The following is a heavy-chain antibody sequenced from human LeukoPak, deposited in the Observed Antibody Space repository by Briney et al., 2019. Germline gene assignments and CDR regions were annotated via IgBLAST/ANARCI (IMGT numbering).Heavy chain of an antibody. J-gene: IGHJ5*01. CDR2: ISPGGEET. Sequence: GGSLRLSCSASGFTFSSFAMNWVRQAPGKGLEWVSSISPGGEETYYADSVEGRFTISRDNSKNTLSLQMNGLRAEDTAVYYCAKQYIVTTWYWFGSWGQGTLVTVSS. CDR1: GFTFSSFA. V-gene: IGHV3-23*01. CDR3: AKQYIVTTWYWFGS. D-gene: IGHD4-17*01.